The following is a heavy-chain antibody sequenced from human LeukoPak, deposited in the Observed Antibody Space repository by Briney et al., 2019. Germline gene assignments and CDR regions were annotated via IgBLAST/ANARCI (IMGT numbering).Heavy chain of an antibody. D-gene: IGHD2-2*01. Sequence: PGGSLRLSCAASGFMFSAYSMSWVRQTPGKGLEWVTYMKEDGSEIFYVDSVKGRFTISRDNAKNSLYLQMNSLRAEDTAVYYCARPRGCGSSRCNNFDYWGQGTLVTVSS. J-gene: IGHJ4*02. V-gene: IGHV3-7*01. CDR1: GFMFSAYS. CDR2: MKEDGSEI. CDR3: ARPRGCGSSRCNNFDY.